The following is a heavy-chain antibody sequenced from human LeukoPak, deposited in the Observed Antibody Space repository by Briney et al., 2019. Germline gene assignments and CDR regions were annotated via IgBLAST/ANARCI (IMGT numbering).Heavy chain of an antibody. Sequence: SETLSLTCTVSGGSISSYYWSWIRQPPGKGLEWIGYIYYSGSTNYNPSLKSRVTISVDTSKNRFSLKLSSVTAADTAVYYCARESIAAAGIDYWGQGTLVTVSS. D-gene: IGHD6-13*01. V-gene: IGHV4-59*01. CDR1: GGSISSYY. CDR3: ARESIAAAGIDY. J-gene: IGHJ4*02. CDR2: IYYSGST.